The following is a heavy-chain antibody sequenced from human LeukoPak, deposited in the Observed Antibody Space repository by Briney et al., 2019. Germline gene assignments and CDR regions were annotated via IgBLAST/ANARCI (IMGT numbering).Heavy chain of an antibody. CDR1: GFTFSNYA. D-gene: IGHD5-24*01. J-gene: IGHJ4*02. CDR3: AKDLSGYNGIPGY. V-gene: IGHV3-23*01. Sequence: GGSLRLXCAASGFTFSNYAMNWVRQAPGKGLEWVSAVSGSGGSTYYADSGKGRFTISRDNSKNTLYLQMNSLRAEDTAVYYCAKDLSGYNGIPGYWGQGTLVTVSS. CDR2: VSGSGGST.